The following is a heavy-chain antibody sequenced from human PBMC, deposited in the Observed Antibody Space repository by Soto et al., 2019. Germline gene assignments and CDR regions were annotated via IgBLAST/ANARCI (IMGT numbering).Heavy chain of an antibody. J-gene: IGHJ5*02. Sequence: QLQLQESGPGLVKPSETLSLTCTVSGGSISSSSYYWGWIRQPPGKGLEWIGSIYYSGSTYYNPSLKSRVTISVDTSKNQFSLKLSSVTAADTAVYYCARQAAGEVGAPKNWFDPWGQGTLVTVSS. CDR3: ARQAAGEVGAPKNWFDP. CDR1: GGSISSSSYY. D-gene: IGHD1-26*01. CDR2: IYYSGST. V-gene: IGHV4-39*01.